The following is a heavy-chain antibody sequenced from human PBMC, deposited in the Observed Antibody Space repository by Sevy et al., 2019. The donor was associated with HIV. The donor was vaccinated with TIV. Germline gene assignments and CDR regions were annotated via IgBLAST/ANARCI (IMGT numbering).Heavy chain of an antibody. D-gene: IGHD7-27*01. CDR1: GFTFSDYG. J-gene: IGHJ4*02. CDR2: IWYDGTNK. V-gene: IGHV3-33*01. CDR3: TRAVRLGITYFEY. Sequence: GGSLRLSCVASGFTFSDYGMHWVRQAPGKGLEWVEVIWYDGTNKKYADSVKSRFTISKDNCKNTLYLQMSSLRAEDTAVYYCTRAVRLGITYFEYWGQGALVTVSS.